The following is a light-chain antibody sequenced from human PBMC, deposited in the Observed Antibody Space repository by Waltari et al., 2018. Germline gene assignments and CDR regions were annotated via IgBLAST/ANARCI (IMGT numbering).Light chain of an antibody. J-gene: IGKJ5*01. Sequence: DIVMTQSPLSLPVTPGEPASISCRSSQSLLHSNGYNYLDWYLQKPGQSPQILIYLGSNRASGVPGRFSVSGSGTDFTLKISRVEAEDAGVYYCMEALQSVTFGQGTRLEIK. CDR3: MEALQSVT. V-gene: IGKV2-28*01. CDR2: LGS. CDR1: QSLLHSNGYNY.